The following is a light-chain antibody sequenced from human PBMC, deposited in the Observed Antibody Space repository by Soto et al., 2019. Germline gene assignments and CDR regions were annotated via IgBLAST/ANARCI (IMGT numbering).Light chain of an antibody. V-gene: IGKV1-39*01. Sequence: DIQMTQSPSSLSASVGDRVTITCRASQSISSYLNWYQQKPGKAPKLLIYAVSSLRSGVPSRFSGSGSGTDFTLTISSLQPEDFATYYCQKSYSTPTFGQGTKVDIK. CDR3: QKSYSTPT. J-gene: IGKJ1*01. CDR2: AVS. CDR1: QSISSY.